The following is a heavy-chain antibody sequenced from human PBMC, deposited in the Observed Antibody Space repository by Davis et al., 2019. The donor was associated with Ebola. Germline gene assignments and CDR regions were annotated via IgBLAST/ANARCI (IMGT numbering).Heavy chain of an antibody. CDR1: GFTFSSYG. J-gene: IGHJ4*02. D-gene: IGHD1-26*01. CDR2: ISGSGGST. CDR3: AKAGHCGNYCSFDS. Sequence: GGSLRLSCAASGFTFSSYGMSWVRQAPGKGLEWVSGISGSGGSTYYADSVKGRFTISRDNSKNTLYLQMNSLRAEDTAVYYCAKAGHCGNYCSFDSWGQGTLVTVSS. V-gene: IGHV3-23*01.